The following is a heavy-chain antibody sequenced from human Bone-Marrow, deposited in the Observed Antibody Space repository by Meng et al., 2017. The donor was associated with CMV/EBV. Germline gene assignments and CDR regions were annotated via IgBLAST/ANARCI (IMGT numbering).Heavy chain of an antibody. D-gene: IGHD3-3*01. CDR1: GFTFSRYT. CDR2: ISSSSSTI. V-gene: IGHV3-48*04. J-gene: IGHJ4*02. CDR3: ARATHALRGGAGPQPDLGYYDFWSGYPHFDY. Sequence: ETLSLTCAASGFTFSRYTMNWVRQAPGKGLEWVSYISSSSSTIYYADSVKGRFTISRDNAKNSLYLQMNSLRAEDTAVYYCARATHALRGGAGPQPDLGYYDFWSGYPHFDYWGQGTLVTVSS.